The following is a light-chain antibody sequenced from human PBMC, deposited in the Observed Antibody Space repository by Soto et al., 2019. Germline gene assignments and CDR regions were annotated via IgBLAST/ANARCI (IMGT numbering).Light chain of an antibody. CDR3: QQRSNWS. CDR1: QSVGSY. V-gene: IGKV3-11*01. CDR2: DPS. J-gene: IGKJ5*01. Sequence: EIVLTQSPATLSLSLGERATLSCRASQSVGSYLAWYQQKPGQAPRLLIYDPSSRATDIPDRFSGSGSGTDFTLTISSLEPEDFAVYYCQQRSNWSFGQGTRLEIK.